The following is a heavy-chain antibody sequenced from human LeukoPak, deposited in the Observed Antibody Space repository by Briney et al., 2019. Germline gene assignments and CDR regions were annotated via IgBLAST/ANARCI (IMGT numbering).Heavy chain of an antibody. J-gene: IGHJ4*03. Sequence: GGSLRLSCAASGFTFSDYYMSWIRQAPGKGLEGVSSISSGSSYIYYADSVKGRFTISRDNAKNSLYLQMNSLRAEDTAVYYCARDLGRGYFDYWGQGTLVTVSS. CDR1: GFTFSDYY. CDR2: ISSGSSYI. CDR3: ARDLGRGYFDY. V-gene: IGHV3-11*06.